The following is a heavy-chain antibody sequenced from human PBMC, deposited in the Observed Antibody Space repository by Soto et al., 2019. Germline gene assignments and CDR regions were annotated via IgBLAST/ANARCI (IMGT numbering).Heavy chain of an antibody. D-gene: IGHD3-16*01. J-gene: IGHJ6*02. V-gene: IGHV4-31*03. CDR2: IYYRGNT. CDR1: GGSISSDDYY. CDR3: ARGWGYYGMDV. Sequence: NPSETLSLTCTVSGGSISSDDYYWNWIRQRPGKGLEWIGNIYYRGNTNYNPSLKSRIIMSMHMSENQFSLKLTSLTAADTAVYYCARGWGYYGMDVCGQGTTVTVSS.